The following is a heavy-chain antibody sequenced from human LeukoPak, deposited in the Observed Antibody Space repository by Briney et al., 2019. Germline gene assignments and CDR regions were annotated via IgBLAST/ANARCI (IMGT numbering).Heavy chain of an antibody. Sequence: SETLSLTCSVSGGSLKSYYWGWIRQPPGKGLEWIGGIYYSGSTYYNPSLKSRVTISVDTSKNQFSLKLSSVTAADTAVYYCARAPFSCSGGSCYSVWFDPWGQGTLVTVSS. CDR1: GGSLKSYY. CDR3: ARAPFSCSGGSCYSVWFDP. V-gene: IGHV4-39*01. D-gene: IGHD2-15*01. J-gene: IGHJ5*02. CDR2: IYYSGST.